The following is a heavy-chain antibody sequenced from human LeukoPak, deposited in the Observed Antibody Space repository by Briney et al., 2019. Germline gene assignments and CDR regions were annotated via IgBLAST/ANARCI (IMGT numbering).Heavy chain of an antibody. CDR1: GFTFSSYA. V-gene: IGHV3-23*01. D-gene: IGHD6-13*01. CDR3: AKGSSSWYDYYYGMDV. Sequence: GGSLRLSCAASGFTFSSYAMSWVRQAPGKGLEWVSAISGSGGSTYYADSVKGRFTISRDNSKNTLYLQMNNLRAEDTAVYYCAKGSSSWYDYYYGMDVWGQGTTVTVSS. J-gene: IGHJ6*02. CDR2: ISGSGGST.